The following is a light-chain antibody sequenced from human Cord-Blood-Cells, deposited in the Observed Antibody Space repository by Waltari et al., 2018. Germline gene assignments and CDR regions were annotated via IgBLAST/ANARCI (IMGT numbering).Light chain of an antibody. CDR3: AAWEDSLNGPV. Sequence: QSVLTQPPSVSEAPRQRVTISCSGSSSNIGNNAVNWYQQLPGKAPKLLIYYDDLLPSGVSDRFSGAKSGTSASLAISGRQAEDEADYYCAAWEDSLNGPVFGGGTKLTVL. CDR1: SSNIGNNA. V-gene: IGLV1-36*01. CDR2: YDD. J-gene: IGLJ3*02.